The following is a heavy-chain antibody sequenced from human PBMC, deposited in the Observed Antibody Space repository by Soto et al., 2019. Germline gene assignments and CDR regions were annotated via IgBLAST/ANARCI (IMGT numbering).Heavy chain of an antibody. Sequence: PGGSLRLSCAASGFNFSSYWMSWVRQAPGKGLEWVANIKQDGSEKYYVDSVKGRFTISRDNAKNSLYLQMNSLRAEDTAVYYCARVPRRYYDFWSGYYTTGYFDYWGQGTLVTVSS. CDR3: ARVPRRYYDFWSGYYTTGYFDY. D-gene: IGHD3-3*01. CDR2: IKQDGSEK. J-gene: IGHJ4*02. V-gene: IGHV3-7*05. CDR1: GFNFSSYW.